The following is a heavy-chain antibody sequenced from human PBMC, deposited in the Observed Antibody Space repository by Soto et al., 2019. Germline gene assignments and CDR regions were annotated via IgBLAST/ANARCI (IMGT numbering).Heavy chain of an antibody. CDR3: AKDGGNSGHYYYGMDV. V-gene: IGHV3-30*18. CDR1: GFTFSSYG. J-gene: IGHJ6*02. CDR2: ISYDGSNK. Sequence: QVQLVESGGGVVQPGRSLRLSCAASGFTFSSYGMHWVRQAPGKGLEWVAVISYDGSNKYYADSVKGRFTISRDNSKNTMYLQMNSLGAEDTAGYYCAKDGGNSGHYYYGMDVWGQGTTVTVSS. D-gene: IGHD2-21*02.